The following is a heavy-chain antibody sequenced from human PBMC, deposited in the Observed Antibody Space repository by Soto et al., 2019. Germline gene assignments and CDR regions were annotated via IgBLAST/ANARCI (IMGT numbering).Heavy chain of an antibody. V-gene: IGHV1-69*13. CDR1: GGTFSSYA. CDR2: IIPIFGTA. Sequence: ASVKVSCKASGGTFSSYAISWVRQAPGQGLEWMGGIIPIFGTANYAQKFQGRVTITADESTSTAYMELSSLRSEDTAVYYCARDPGYCSGGSCLNWFDPWGQGTLVTVSS. D-gene: IGHD2-15*01. J-gene: IGHJ5*02. CDR3: ARDPGYCSGGSCLNWFDP.